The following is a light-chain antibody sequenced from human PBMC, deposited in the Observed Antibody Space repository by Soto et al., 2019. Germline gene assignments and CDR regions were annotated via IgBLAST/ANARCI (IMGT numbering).Light chain of an antibody. V-gene: IGKV1-12*01. CDR3: QQANSFPFS. Sequence: DIQMTQSPSSVSASVGDRVSITCRASQGISSWLVWYQQKPGKAPKLLIYAASSSQSGVPSRFSGSGSGTDFTLIISSLQPEDFATYYCQQANSFPFSFGPGTKVDIK. J-gene: IGKJ3*01. CDR1: QGISSW. CDR2: AAS.